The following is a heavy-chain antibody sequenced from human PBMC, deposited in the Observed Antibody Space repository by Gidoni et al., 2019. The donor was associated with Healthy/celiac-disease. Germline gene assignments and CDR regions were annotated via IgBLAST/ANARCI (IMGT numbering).Heavy chain of an antibody. CDR3: ARGGSITFGGAPLDY. D-gene: IGHD3-16*01. Sequence: EVQLVESGGGLVKPGGSLRLSCAASGFTFRSYSMNWVRQAPGKGLEWVSSISSSSSYIYYADSVKGRFTISRDNAKNSLYLQMNSLRAEDTAVYYCARGGSITFGGAPLDYWGQGTLVTVSS. CDR1: GFTFRSYS. V-gene: IGHV3-21*01. J-gene: IGHJ4*02. CDR2: ISSSSSYI.